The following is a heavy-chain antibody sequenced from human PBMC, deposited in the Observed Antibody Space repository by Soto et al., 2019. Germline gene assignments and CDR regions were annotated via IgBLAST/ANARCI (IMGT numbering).Heavy chain of an antibody. D-gene: IGHD3-3*01. Sequence: PSETLSLTFTVSGGSISSGDYYWTWIRQPPGKGLEWIGYIYNSGSTYYNPSLKSRLTISLDTSKNHFSLKLSSVTAADTAEYYCARDPHYNFWSGPYGMYVWGQGTTVTVSS. CDR3: ARDPHYNFWSGPYGMYV. J-gene: IGHJ6*02. V-gene: IGHV4-30-4*01. CDR1: GGSISSGDYY. CDR2: IYNSGST.